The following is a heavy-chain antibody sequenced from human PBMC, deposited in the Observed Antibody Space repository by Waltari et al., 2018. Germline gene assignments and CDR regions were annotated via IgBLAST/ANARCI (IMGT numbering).Heavy chain of an antibody. V-gene: IGHV4-38-2*01. CDR3: ARAIAARPHYYYGMDV. D-gene: IGHD6-6*01. Sequence: QVQLQESGPGLVKPSETLSLTCAVSGYSISSGYYWGWIRQPPGKGLEWIGSIYHSGSTYYNPSLKSRVTISVDTSKNQFSLKLSSLRSEDTAVYYCARAIAARPHYYYGMDVWGQGTTVTVSS. CDR1: GYSISSGYY. CDR2: IYHSGST. J-gene: IGHJ6*02.